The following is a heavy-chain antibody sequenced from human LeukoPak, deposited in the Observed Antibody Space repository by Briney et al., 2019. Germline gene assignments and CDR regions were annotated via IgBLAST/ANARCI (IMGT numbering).Heavy chain of an antibody. D-gene: IGHD3-10*01. J-gene: IGHJ4*02. V-gene: IGHV3-23*01. Sequence: GGSLRLSCAASGFTFSSYAMSWVRQAPGQGLEWVSAISGSGGSTYYADSVKGRFTISRDNSKNTLYLQMNSLRAEDTAVYYCAKDQYGSGSYYNVFDYWGQGTLVTVSS. CDR3: AKDQYGSGSYYNVFDY. CDR1: GFTFSSYA. CDR2: ISGSGGST.